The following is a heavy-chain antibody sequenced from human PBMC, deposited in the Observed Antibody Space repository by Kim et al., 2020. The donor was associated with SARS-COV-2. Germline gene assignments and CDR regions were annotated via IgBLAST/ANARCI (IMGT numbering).Heavy chain of an antibody. CDR2: LYYSGST. D-gene: IGHD5-18*01. Sequence: SETMSLTCTVSGASISSYYWSWIRQPPGKGLEWIGYLYYSGSTNYNPSLKSRVTISVDTSKNQFSLKLSSVTAADTAVSYCPTRGYSYVSYYFDYWGQGT. J-gene: IGHJ4*02. CDR1: GASISSYY. V-gene: IGHV4-59*01. CDR3: PTRGYSYVSYYFDY.